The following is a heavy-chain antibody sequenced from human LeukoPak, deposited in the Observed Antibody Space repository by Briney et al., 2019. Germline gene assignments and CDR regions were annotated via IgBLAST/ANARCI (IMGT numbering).Heavy chain of an antibody. CDR3: AKSMSTISRGFFDY. CDR2: ISGSGGST. CDR1: GFTFSSYA. D-gene: IGHD5-24*01. V-gene: IGHV3-23*01. J-gene: IGHJ4*02. Sequence: PGGSLRLSCAASGFTFSSYAMSWVRQAPGKGLEWVSAISGSGGSTYYADSVRGRFTIPRDNSKNTLYLQMNSLRAEDTAIYYCAKSMSTISRGFFDYWGQGALVTVSS.